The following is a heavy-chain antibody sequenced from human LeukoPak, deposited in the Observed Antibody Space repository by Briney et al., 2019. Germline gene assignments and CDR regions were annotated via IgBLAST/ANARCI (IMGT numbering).Heavy chain of an antibody. CDR2: IKQDGSEK. J-gene: IGHJ6*02. CDR3: ASYDYGDYYGMDV. V-gene: IGHV3-7*01. Sequence: GGSLRLSCAASGFTFSSYWMSWVRQAPGKGLEWVANIKQDGSEKYYVDSVKGRFSISRDNAKNLLYLQMNSLRAEDTAVYYCASYDYGDYYGMDVWGQGTTVTVSS. CDR1: GFTFSSYW. D-gene: IGHD4-17*01.